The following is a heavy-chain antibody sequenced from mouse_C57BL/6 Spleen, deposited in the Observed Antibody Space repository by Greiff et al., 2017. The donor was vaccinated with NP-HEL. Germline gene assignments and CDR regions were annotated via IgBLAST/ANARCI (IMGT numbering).Heavy chain of an antibody. V-gene: IGHV1-52*01. J-gene: IGHJ1*03. CDR2: IDPSDSET. CDR3: ARSTIVTTDNWYFDV. Sequence: VQLQQPGAELVRPGSSVKLSCKASGYTFTSYWMHWVKQRPIQGLEWIGNIDPSDSETHYNQKFKDKATLTVDKSSSTAYMQLSSLTSEDSAVYYCARSTIVTTDNWYFDVWGTGTTVTVSS. CDR1: GYTFTSYW. D-gene: IGHD2-5*01.